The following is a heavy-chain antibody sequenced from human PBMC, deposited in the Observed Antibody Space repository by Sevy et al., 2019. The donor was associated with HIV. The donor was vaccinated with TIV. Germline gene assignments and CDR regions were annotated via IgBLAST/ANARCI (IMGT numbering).Heavy chain of an antibody. CDR1: GFTFSRHS. CDR2: ISGSGNTR. CDR3: ARDTGAWGYYFDS. Sequence: GGSLRLSCAASGFTFSRHSMIWVRQAPGKGLEWISFISGSGNTRYYAESVKGRFTISRDNAKNSLYLQMSSLRNEDTAVYYCARDTGAWGYYFDSWGQGTLVTVSS. D-gene: IGHD3-16*01. V-gene: IGHV3-48*02. J-gene: IGHJ4*02.